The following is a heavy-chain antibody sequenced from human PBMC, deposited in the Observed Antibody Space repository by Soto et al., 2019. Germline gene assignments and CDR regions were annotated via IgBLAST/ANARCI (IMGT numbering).Heavy chain of an antibody. J-gene: IGHJ5*02. CDR2: TYYGSKWYN. CDR3: ARARVRIAARPENWFDP. V-gene: IGHV6-1*01. Sequence: SQTLSLTCAISGDSVSSNSAAWNWIRQSPSRGLEWLGRTYYGSKWYNDYAVSVKSRITITPDTSKNQVSLQLNSVTPEDTAVYDCARARVRIAARPENWFDPRGQGTLVTVSS. CDR1: GDSVSSNSAA. D-gene: IGHD6-6*01.